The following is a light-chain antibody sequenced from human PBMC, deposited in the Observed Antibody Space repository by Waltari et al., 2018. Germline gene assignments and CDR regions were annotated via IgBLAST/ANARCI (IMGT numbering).Light chain of an antibody. J-gene: IGLJ3*02. V-gene: IGLV2-11*01. Sequence: QSALTQPRSVSGSPGQSVTISCTGTSSDVGGYNYVSWYQQHPGKAPKRLIYDFSKRPSGVADRFSGAKSGNTASLTISGLQAEDEADYYCCSYAYTYGVFGGGTKLTVL. CDR2: DFS. CDR3: CSYAYTYGV. CDR1: SSDVGGYNY.